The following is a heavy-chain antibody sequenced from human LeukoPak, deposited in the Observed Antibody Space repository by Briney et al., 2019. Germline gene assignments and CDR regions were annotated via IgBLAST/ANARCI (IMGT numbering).Heavy chain of an antibody. CDR2: IKSKTDGGTT. D-gene: IGHD3-3*01. CDR1: GFTFSSYS. V-gene: IGHV3-15*07. CDR3: TTRRYYDFGGVYKN. Sequence: GGSLRLSCAASGFTFSSYSMNWVRQAPGKGLEWVGRIKSKTDGGTTDYAAPVKGRFTISRDDSKDTLYLQMNSLKTEDTAVYYCTTRRYYDFGGVYKNGGQEPLVTVSS. J-gene: IGHJ4*02.